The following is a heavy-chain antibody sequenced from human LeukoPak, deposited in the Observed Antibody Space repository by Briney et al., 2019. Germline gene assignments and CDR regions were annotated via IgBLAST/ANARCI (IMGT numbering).Heavy chain of an antibody. CDR1: GYTFTGYY. CDR2: INPNSGGT. V-gene: IGHV1-2*02. J-gene: IGHJ6*03. Sequence: ASVKVSCKASGYTFTGYYMHWVRQAPGQGLEWMGWINPNSGGTNYAQKFQGRVTMTRDTSISTAYMELSRLRSDDTAVYYCARDLLYCSSTSCSSWISKYMDVWGKGTTVTVSS. D-gene: IGHD2-2*01. CDR3: ARDLLYCSSTSCSSWISKYMDV.